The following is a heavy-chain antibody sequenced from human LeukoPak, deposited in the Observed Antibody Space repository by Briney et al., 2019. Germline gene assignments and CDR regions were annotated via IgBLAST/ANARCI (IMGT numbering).Heavy chain of an antibody. CDR1: GFTFSSYA. CDR3: AKDLHPNGDLIPDAFDI. Sequence: GGSLRLSCAASGFTFSSYAMSWVRQAPGKGLEWVSAISGSGGSTYYADSVKGRFTISRDNSKNTLYLQMISLRAEDTAVYYCAKDLHPNGDLIPDAFDIWGQGTMVTVSS. D-gene: IGHD4-17*01. CDR2: ISGSGGST. J-gene: IGHJ3*02. V-gene: IGHV3-23*01.